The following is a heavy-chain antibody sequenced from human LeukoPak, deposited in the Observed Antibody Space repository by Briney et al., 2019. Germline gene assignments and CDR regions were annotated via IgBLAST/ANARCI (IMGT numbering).Heavy chain of an antibody. CDR3: ARDIDIVVVVAATYYYYGMDV. Sequence: GASVKVSCKASGGTFSSYAISWVRQAPGQGLEWMGWISAYNGNTNYAQKLQGRVTMTTDTSTSTAYMELRSLRSDDTAVYYCARDIDIVVVVAATYYYYGMDVWGQGTTVTVSS. V-gene: IGHV1-18*01. CDR2: ISAYNGNT. CDR1: GGTFSSYA. D-gene: IGHD2-15*01. J-gene: IGHJ6*02.